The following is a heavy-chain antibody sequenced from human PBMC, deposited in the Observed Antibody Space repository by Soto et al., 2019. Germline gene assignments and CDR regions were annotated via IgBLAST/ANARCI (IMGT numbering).Heavy chain of an antibody. CDR3: AGKWALAPARRGTASDY. CDR2: IGTNNDYI. CDR1: GFTFSSYS. Sequence: EVQLVESGGGLVQPGGSLRLSCAASGFTFSSYSMNWVRQAPGKGLEWVSSIGTNNDYIFYADSVKGRFTISRDNGKNSLYLQMSSLRAEDTAVYYCAGKWALAPARRGTASDYWGQGTLVTVSS. V-gene: IGHV3-21*01. D-gene: IGHD6-6*01. J-gene: IGHJ4*02.